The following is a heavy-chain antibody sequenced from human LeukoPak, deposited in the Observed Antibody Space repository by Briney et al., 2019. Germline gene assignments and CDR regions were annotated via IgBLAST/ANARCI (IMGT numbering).Heavy chain of an antibody. J-gene: IGHJ6*03. CDR1: GLTFSSYG. V-gene: IGHV3-30*02. CDR2: TRYDGNYV. CDR3: AKEDYFNRHCYSLCFSYPMDV. D-gene: IGHD2-21*01. Sequence: GGSLRLSCEASGLTFSSYGMHWVRQAPGKGLEWVGFTRYDGNYVKYADSVKGRFTISRDNSKKTLYLQMNSLRPADTAVYLCAKEDYFNRHCYSLCFSYPMDVWGKGATVVVSS.